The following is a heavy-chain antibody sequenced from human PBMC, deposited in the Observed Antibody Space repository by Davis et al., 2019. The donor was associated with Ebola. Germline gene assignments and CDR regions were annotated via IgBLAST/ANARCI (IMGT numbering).Heavy chain of an antibody. CDR2: ISYDGSNK. D-gene: IGHD2-2*01. V-gene: IGHV3-30-3*01. J-gene: IGHJ4*02. Sequence: GESLKISCAASGFTFSSYAMHWVRQAPGKGLEWVAVISYDGSNKYYADSVKGRFTISRDNSKNTLYLQMNSLRAEDTAVYYCAVSAFEYHIDYWGQGTLVTVSS. CDR1: GFTFSSYA. CDR3: AVSAFEYHIDY.